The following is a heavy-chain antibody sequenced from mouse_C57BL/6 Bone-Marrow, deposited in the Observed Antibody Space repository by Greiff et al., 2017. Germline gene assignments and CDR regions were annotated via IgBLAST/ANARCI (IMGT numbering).Heavy chain of an antibody. CDR3: ARDGYYFYYAMDY. CDR2: IDPSDSNT. Sequence: VQLQQPGAELVKPGASVKLSCKASGYTFTSYWMQWVKQRPGQGLEWIGEIDPSDSNTTSNQKFKGKATLTVYTSSSPAYMQLSSLTSEDSAVYYCARDGYYFYYAMDYWGQGTSVTVSS. D-gene: IGHD2-3*01. V-gene: IGHV1-50*01. CDR1: GYTFTSYW. J-gene: IGHJ4*01.